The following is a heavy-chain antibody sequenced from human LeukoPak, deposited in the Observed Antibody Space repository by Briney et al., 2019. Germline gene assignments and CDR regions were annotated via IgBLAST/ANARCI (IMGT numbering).Heavy chain of an antibody. CDR2: ISGGAGST. CDR1: GFTFSTYA. V-gene: IGHV3-23*01. CDR3: AKGYSSGRYYFDY. Sequence: PGGSLRLSCAASGFTFSTYAMTWVRQAPGKGLEWVSSISGGAGSTNYADSVKGRVSISRDNSKNTLYLQLNSLRVEDTAVYFCAKGYSSGRYYFDYWGQGTLVTVSP. J-gene: IGHJ4*02. D-gene: IGHD6-19*01.